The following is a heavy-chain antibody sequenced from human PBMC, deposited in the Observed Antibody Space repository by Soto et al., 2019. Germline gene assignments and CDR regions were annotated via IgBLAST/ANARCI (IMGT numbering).Heavy chain of an antibody. D-gene: IGHD2-8*01. V-gene: IGHV3-74*01. CDR3: ARDSAGHCPNGVCYTRWFDP. J-gene: IGHJ5*02. CDR2: INSDGSST. CDR1: GFTFSSYW. Sequence: EVQLVESGGGLVQPGGSLRLSCAASGFTFSSYWMHWVRQAPGKGLVWVSRINSDGSSTSYADSVKGRFTISRDNAKNTLYLQMNSLRAEDTAVYYCARDSAGHCPNGVCYTRWFDPWGQGTLVTVSS.